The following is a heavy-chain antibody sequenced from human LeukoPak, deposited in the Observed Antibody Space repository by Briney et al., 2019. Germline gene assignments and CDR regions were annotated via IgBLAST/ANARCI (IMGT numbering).Heavy chain of an antibody. J-gene: IGHJ4*02. V-gene: IGHV3-30*18. CDR1: GFTFNSYG. Sequence: PGGSLRLSCAASGFTFNSYGMHWVRQAPGKGLEWVAFMSYDGTNRYYGDSVKGRFTISRDNSKNTLYLQMNSLRAEDTAVYYCAKDTYHDYGLGYHDYWGQGTLVTVSS. CDR3: AKDTYHDYGLGYHDY. CDR2: MSYDGTNR. D-gene: IGHD4-17*01.